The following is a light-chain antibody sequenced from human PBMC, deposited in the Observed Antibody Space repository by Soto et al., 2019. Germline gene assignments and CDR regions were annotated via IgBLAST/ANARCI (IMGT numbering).Light chain of an antibody. V-gene: IGKV1-5*03. J-gene: IGKJ1*01. CDR2: KAS. CDR3: QHYNSYSEA. CDR1: QTISSW. Sequence: DIQMTPSPSTLSGSVGASVTITCRASQTISSWLAWYQQKPGKAPKLLIYKASTLKSGVPSRFSGSGSGTEFTLTISSLQPDDFATYYCQHYNSYSEAFGQGTKVDIK.